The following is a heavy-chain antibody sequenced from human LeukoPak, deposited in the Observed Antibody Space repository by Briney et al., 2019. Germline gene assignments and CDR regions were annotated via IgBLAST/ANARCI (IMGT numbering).Heavy chain of an antibody. CDR1: GFTFTDYY. CDR2: INPKSGGT. D-gene: IGHD6-19*01. Sequence: ASVKVSCKASGFTFTDYYIHWVRQAPGQGLEWMGWINPKSGGTNYAQKFQGRVTMTRDTSISTAYMELSGLRSDDTAVYYCAGNRRQWLPIHDAFDIWGQGTMVTVSS. CDR3: AGNRRQWLPIHDAFDI. J-gene: IGHJ3*02. V-gene: IGHV1-2*02.